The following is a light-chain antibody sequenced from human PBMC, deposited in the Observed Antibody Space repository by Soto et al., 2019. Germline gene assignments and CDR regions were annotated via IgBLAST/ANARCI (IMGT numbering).Light chain of an antibody. CDR1: QSISRW. V-gene: IGKV1-5*01. Sequence: DIQMTQSPSTLSASVGDRVTITCRASQSISRWLDWYQQKPGKAPQALIYAASSLKSGVPSRFSGSGSGTEFTLTISSLQPEDFATYYCLQRNSYPITFGQGTRLEIK. CDR2: AAS. J-gene: IGKJ5*01. CDR3: LQRNSYPIT.